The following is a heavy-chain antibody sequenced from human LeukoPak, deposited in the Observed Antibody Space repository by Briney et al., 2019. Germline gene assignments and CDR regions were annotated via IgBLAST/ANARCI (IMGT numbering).Heavy chain of an antibody. Sequence: PGGSLRLSCAASGFTFSSYSMNWVRQAPGKGLEWVSYISSSSSTIYYADSVKGRFTISRDNAKNSLYLQMNSLRAEDTAVYYCARGLVVVPAAIRTYYYYYMDVWGKGTTVTVSS. J-gene: IGHJ6*03. CDR1: GFTFSSYS. CDR2: ISSSSSTI. CDR3: ARGLVVVPAAIRTYYYYYMDV. D-gene: IGHD2-2*02. V-gene: IGHV3-48*04.